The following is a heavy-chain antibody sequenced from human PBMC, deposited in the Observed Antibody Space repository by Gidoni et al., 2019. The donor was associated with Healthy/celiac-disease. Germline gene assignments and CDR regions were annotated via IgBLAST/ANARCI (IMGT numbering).Heavy chain of an antibody. Sequence: QMQLVQSGPEVTKPGTSVKVSCKASGFTFTSSAVQWVRQARGQRLGWIGWIVVGSGNTNYAQKFQERVTITRDMSTSTAYMELSSLRSEDTAVYYCAAAKKGVVPAVFDIWGQGTMVTGSS. CDR1: GFTFTSSA. J-gene: IGHJ3*02. CDR3: AAAKKGVVPAVFDI. CDR2: IVVGSGNT. D-gene: IGHD2-2*01. V-gene: IGHV1-58*01.